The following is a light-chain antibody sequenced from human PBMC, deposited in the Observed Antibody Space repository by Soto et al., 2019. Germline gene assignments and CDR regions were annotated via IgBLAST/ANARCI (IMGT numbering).Light chain of an antibody. CDR1: QSVSSY. CDR3: QQRSNWPGT. CDR2: DAS. Sequence: EIVLTQSPATLSLSPGERATLSCRASQSVSSYLAWYQQKPGQAPRLLIYDASNRATGIPARFSGSGSGTDFTLTIRSLEHDDFAVYYCQQRSNWPGTFGQGTRLEIK. V-gene: IGKV3-11*01. J-gene: IGKJ5*01.